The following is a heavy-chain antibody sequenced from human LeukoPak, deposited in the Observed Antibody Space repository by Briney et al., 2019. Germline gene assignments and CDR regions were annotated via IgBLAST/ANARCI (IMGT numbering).Heavy chain of an antibody. J-gene: IGHJ4*02. CDR3: ARAGGYDSSGYYSYYFDY. V-gene: IGHV1-69*05. Sequence: SVKVSCKASGGTFSSYTISWVRQAPGQGLEWMGRIIPIFGTANYAQKFQGRVTITTDESTSTAYMELSSLRSEDTAVYYCARAGGYDSSGYYSYYFDYWGQGTLVTVSS. CDR2: IIPIFGTA. CDR1: GGTFSSYT. D-gene: IGHD3-22*01.